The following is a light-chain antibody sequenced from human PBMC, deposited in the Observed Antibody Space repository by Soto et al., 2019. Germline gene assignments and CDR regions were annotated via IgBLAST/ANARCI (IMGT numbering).Light chain of an antibody. CDR3: QQYESFPRT. V-gene: IGKV1-5*03. J-gene: IGKJ1*01. CDR2: KAS. Sequence: DIQMTQSPSTLSASVGDRVTITGRASQSINNWLAWDQQKPGKAPKLFIFKASTLEIGVPSRFSGSGSGTEFTLSISSLQPDDFATYFCQQYESFPRTFGQGTKVEMK. CDR1: QSINNW.